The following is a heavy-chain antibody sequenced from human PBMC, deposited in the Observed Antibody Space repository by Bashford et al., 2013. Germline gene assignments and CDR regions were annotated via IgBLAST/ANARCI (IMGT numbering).Heavy chain of an antibody. J-gene: IGHJ4*01. CDR3: ARDNYRLDRNLYSSGWYHYDY. CDR2: INPNSGGT. D-gene: IGHD6-19*01. Sequence: VRQAPGQGLEWMGWINPNSGGTNYAQKFQGRVTMTRDTSISTAYMELSRLRSDDTAVYYCARDNYRLDRNLYSSGWYHYDYWGQGEPWSPSPQ. V-gene: IGHV1-2*02.